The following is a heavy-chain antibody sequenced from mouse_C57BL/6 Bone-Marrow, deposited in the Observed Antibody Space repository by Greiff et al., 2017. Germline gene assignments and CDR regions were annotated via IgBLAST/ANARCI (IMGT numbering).Heavy chain of an antibody. D-gene: IGHD4-1*02. CDR3: ARGNWPGAMDY. Sequence: VQLQQSGAELARPGASVKLSCKASGYTFTSYGISWVKQRTGQGLEWIGEIYPRSGNTYYNEKFKGKATLTADKSASTAYMELRSLTSEDSAVYFCARGNWPGAMDYWGQGTSVTVSS. J-gene: IGHJ4*01. V-gene: IGHV1-81*01. CDR2: IYPRSGNT. CDR1: GYTFTSYG.